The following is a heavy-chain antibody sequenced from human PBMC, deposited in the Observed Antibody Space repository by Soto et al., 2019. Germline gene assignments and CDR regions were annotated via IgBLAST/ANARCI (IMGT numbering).Heavy chain of an antibody. J-gene: IGHJ4*02. CDR1: GDIFRGYS. D-gene: IGHD5-12*01. CDR2: IIPLFGST. V-gene: IGHV1-69*12. Sequence: QVQLVQSGAEVKKPGSSVKVSCTASGDIFRGYSISWVRQAPGPGLEWMGGIIPLFGSTNYAPKFQGSVTTTADQTTNTGHMELSSLKSEDTAGYYCARDLGTGYDSGDYWGQGTLVTVSS. CDR3: ARDLGTGYDSGDY.